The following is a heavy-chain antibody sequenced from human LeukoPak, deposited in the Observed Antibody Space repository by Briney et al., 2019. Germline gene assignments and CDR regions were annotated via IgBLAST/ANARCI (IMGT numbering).Heavy chain of an antibody. CDR2: ISSSSSYI. J-gene: IGHJ4*02. CDR3: ARDREQSLDY. V-gene: IGHV3-21*01. CDR1: GFTFSSYS. D-gene: IGHD1-26*01. Sequence: GSLRLSCAASGFTFSSYSMKWVRQAPGKGLEWVSSISSSSSYIYYADTVKGRFTISRDNAKNSLYLQMNSLRAEDTAVYYCARDREQSLDYWGQGTLVTVSS.